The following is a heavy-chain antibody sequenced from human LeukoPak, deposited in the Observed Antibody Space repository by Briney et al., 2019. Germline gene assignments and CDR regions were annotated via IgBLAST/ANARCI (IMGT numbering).Heavy chain of an antibody. J-gene: IGHJ4*02. V-gene: IGHV3-11*05. CDR3: ARGYYSLGYFDY. CDR1: GFTFSDYY. Sequence: GGSLRLSCAASGFTFSDYYMSWIRQAPGKGLEWVSYISSSSSYTNYADSVKGRFTISRDNAKNSLYLQMNSLRAEDTAVYYCARGYYSLGYFDYWGQGALVTVSS. CDR2: ISSSSSYT. D-gene: IGHD3-22*01.